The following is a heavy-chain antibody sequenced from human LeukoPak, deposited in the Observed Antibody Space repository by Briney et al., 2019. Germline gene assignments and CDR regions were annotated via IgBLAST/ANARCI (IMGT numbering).Heavy chain of an antibody. CDR1: GFTFTHYW. J-gene: IGHJ4*02. D-gene: IGHD1-26*01. Sequence: PGGSLRLSCAASGFTFTHYWMCWVRQAPGKGLEWVANVVQDGSDKYYVDSVKGRFTISRDNARNSMYLQMNSLRAEDTAVYYCARNNYYARDYWGQGTLVTVSS. CDR2: VVQDGSDK. V-gene: IGHV3-7*01. CDR3: ARNNYYARDY.